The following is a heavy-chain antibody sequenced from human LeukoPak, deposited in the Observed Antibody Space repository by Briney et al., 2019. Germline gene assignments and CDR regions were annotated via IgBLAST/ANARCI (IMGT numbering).Heavy chain of an antibody. Sequence: SETLSLTCTVSGVSISSSYSYWGWIRQPPGMGLEWIGSIYYTGNTFYNASLKSQVSISIDTSKNQFSLKLTSVTAADTAVYYCARQTGSGLFILPGGQGTLVTVSS. V-gene: IGHV4-39*01. D-gene: IGHD3/OR15-3a*01. CDR2: IYYTGNT. CDR1: GVSISSSYSY. CDR3: ARQTGSGLFILP. J-gene: IGHJ4*02.